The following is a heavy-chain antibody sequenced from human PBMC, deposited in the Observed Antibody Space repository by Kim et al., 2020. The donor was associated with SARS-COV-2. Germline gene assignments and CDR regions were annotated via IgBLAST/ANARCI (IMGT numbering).Heavy chain of an antibody. V-gene: IGHV3-30*04. CDR1: GFTFSCYV. CDR3: ARACGGSCGSANL. D-gene: IGHD2-15*01. CDR2: TSNDDNDE. Sequence: GGSLRLSCAASGFTFSCYVMHWVRQAPGKGLEWVSTTSNDDNDEYSAHSVKGRGLISRANSKNTTTLQMHIMTAEDTAVYDCARACGGSCGSANLWREGT. J-gene: IGHJ1*01.